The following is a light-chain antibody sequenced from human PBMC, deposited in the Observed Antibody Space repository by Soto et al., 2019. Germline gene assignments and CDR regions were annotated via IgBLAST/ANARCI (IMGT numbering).Light chain of an antibody. CDR2: AAS. CDR3: QNYKSAPRT. Sequence: DIQMTQSTSSLSASIGDRVTISCRASQGISNSLAWYQQKAGEVPKLLIYAASTSHSGVPSRFRGSGSGTDFTLTISSLQPEDVATYYCQNYKSAPRTFGQGTKVEIK. J-gene: IGKJ1*01. V-gene: IGKV1-27*01. CDR1: QGISNS.